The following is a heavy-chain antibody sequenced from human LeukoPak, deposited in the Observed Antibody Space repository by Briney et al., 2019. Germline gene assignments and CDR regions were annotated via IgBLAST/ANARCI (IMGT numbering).Heavy chain of an antibody. CDR2: INWNGGST. J-gene: IGHJ4*02. CDR3: ARGVAYSGGGRFDY. V-gene: IGHV3-20*01. D-gene: IGHD6-19*01. CDR1: GFTFDDFG. Sequence: GGYLSFSCAAYGFTFDDFGRKRLRQAPGMGLVWVSAINWNGGSTGYADYVKGRFNISRDSAKNSLYLQMKALSTEDPAVYVCARGVAYSGGGRFDYWGQGALVTVSS.